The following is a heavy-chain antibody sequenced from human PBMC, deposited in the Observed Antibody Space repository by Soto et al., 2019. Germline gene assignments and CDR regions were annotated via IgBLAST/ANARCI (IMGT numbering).Heavy chain of an antibody. Sequence: ASVKISCKASGYTFTSYAMHWVRQAPGQRLEWMGWINAGNGNTKYSQKFQGRVTITRDTSASTAYMELSSLRSEDTAVYYCARGLGLYYFDYWGQGTLVTVSS. CDR2: INAGNGNT. V-gene: IGHV1-3*01. CDR1: GYTFTSYA. J-gene: IGHJ4*02. CDR3: ARGLGLYYFDY. D-gene: IGHD1-26*01.